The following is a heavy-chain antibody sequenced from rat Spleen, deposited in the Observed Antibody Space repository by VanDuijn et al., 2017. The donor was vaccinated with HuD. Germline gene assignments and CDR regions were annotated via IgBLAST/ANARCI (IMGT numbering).Heavy chain of an antibody. V-gene: IGHV2-1*01. Sequence: QVQLRESGPGLVQPSQTLSLTCTVSGFSLTNFHVNWVRQPPGTGLEWMGGIWSGGSTDYNSVLKSRLSNSRDTSKSQVFLKVTSLQPEDTGTYYCARHKGFYYYDGSYYSDYFDYWGQGVMVTVSS. D-gene: IGHD1-12*02. CDR2: IWSGGST. CDR3: ARHKGFYYYDGSYYSDYFDY. CDR1: GFSLTNFH. J-gene: IGHJ2*01.